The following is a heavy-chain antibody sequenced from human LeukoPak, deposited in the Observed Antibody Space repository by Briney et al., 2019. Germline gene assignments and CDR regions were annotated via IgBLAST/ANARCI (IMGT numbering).Heavy chain of an antibody. J-gene: IGHJ6*03. Sequence: PSETLSLTCAVSGGSISSSNWWSWVRQPPGKGLEWIGEIYHSGNTNYNPSLKSRVTISLDKSKNQFSLKLSSVTAADTAVYYCARSSEGRYYYDSSGFSYYYYYMDVWGKGTTVTISS. V-gene: IGHV4-4*02. CDR2: IYHSGNT. CDR3: ARSSEGRYYYDSSGFSYYYYYMDV. CDR1: GGSISSSNW. D-gene: IGHD3-22*01.